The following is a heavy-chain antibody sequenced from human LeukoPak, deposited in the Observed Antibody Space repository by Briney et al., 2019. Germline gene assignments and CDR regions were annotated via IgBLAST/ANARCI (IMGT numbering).Heavy chain of an antibody. V-gene: IGHV3-7*01. CDR2: IKQDGSEK. CDR3: ARDSGYADY. CDR1: GFTFSSYW. D-gene: IGHD5-12*01. Sequence: SGGSLRLSCAASGFTFSSYWVSWVRQAPGKGLEWVANIKQDGSEKYYVDSVKGRFTISRDNAKNSLYLQMNSLRAEDTAVYYCARDSGYADYWGQGTLVTVSS. J-gene: IGHJ4*02.